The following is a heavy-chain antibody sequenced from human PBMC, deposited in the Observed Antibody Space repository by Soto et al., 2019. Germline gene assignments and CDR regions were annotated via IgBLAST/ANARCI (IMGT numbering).Heavy chain of an antibody. CDR1: GFTFSSYG. CDR3: AKSYNNYYYYYYGMDV. Sequence: QVQLVESGGGVVQPGRSLRLSCAASGFTFSSYGMHWVRQAPGKGLEWVAVISYDGSNKYYADSVKGRFTISRDNSKNTLYLQMNSLRAEDTAVYYCAKSYNNYYYYYYGMDVWGQGTTVTVSS. D-gene: IGHD4-4*01. V-gene: IGHV3-30*18. J-gene: IGHJ6*02. CDR2: ISYDGSNK.